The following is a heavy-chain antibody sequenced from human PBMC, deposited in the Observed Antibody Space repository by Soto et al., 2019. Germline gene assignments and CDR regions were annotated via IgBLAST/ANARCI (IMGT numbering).Heavy chain of an antibody. V-gene: IGHV1-58*02. CDR2: IVVASGQT. Sequence: SVKVSCKASGSGFISSGIQWVRQAHGQRLEWIGWIVVASGQTNYAQNFRGRVAITRDTSTATAYIELTGLTSEDTVVYFCSADRPDIGVGWWVWGQGTTVTVSS. D-gene: IGHD2-15*01. CDR1: GSGFISSG. CDR3: SADRPDIGVGWWV. J-gene: IGHJ6*02.